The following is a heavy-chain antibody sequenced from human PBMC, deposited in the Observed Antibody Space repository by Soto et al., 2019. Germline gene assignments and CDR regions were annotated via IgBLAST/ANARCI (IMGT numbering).Heavy chain of an antibody. D-gene: IGHD3-10*01. Sequence: QVQLVQSGAELKKPGASVKVSCKASGYTFSNYDVNGVRQATGQGPEWIGWVNPNNGDTGYAQKFQGRVTLTTDISTTTAYMELTSLRSEDTAIYYCAKVSRKGSAIDFDYWGQGTLITVSS. J-gene: IGHJ4*02. V-gene: IGHV1-8*01. CDR3: AKVSRKGSAIDFDY. CDR1: GYTFSNYD. CDR2: VNPNNGDT.